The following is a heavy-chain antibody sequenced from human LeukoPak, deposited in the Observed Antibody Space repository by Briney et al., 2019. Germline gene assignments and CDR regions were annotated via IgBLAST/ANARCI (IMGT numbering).Heavy chain of an antibody. CDR3: ARDSSGPLY. V-gene: IGHV3-66*01. Sequence: GGSRRLSCAASGFAVSNNYMSWVRQAPGKGLEWVSVIYSSGGTYYADSVKGRFTISRDSSKNTLYLQMNSLSAEDTTVYYCARDSSGPLYWGQGTLVTVSS. D-gene: IGHD6-19*01. J-gene: IGHJ4*02. CDR1: GFAVSNNY. CDR2: IYSSGGT.